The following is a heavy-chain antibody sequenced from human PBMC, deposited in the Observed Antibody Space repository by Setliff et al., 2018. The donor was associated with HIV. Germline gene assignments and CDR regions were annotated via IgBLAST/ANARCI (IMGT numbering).Heavy chain of an antibody. D-gene: IGHD1-26*01. CDR2: ISGSGGST. Sequence: PGGSLRLSCAASGFTFNSYAMSWVRQAPGKGLEWVSAISGSGGSTYYADSVKGRFTISRDNSKNTLDLQMNSLRAEDTAVYYCAKGRHLLYYFDYWGQGTLVTSPQ. CDR3: AKGRHLLYYFDY. CDR1: GFTFNSYA. J-gene: IGHJ4*02. V-gene: IGHV3-23*01.